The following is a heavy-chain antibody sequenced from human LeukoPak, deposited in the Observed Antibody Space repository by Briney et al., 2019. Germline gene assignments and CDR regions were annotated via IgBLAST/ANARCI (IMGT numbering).Heavy chain of an antibody. CDR3: ARGLYNGAVVNTHYYFDY. D-gene: IGHD4-23*01. CDR1: GGSFSGYY. V-gene: IGHV4-34*01. Sequence: SETLSLTCAVYGGSFSGYYWSWIRQPPGKGLEWIGEINHSGSTNYNPSLKSRVTISVDTSKNQFSLKLSSVTAADTAVYYCARGLYNGAVVNTHYYFDYWGQGTLVTVSS. CDR2: INHSGST. J-gene: IGHJ4*02.